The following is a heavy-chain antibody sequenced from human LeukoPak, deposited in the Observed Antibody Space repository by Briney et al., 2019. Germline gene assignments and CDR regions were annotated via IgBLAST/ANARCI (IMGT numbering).Heavy chain of an antibody. V-gene: IGHV3-11*01. J-gene: IGHJ4*02. CDR2: ISSSGSTI. CDR1: GFTFSDYY. CDR3: AREERRLQFGFDY. D-gene: IGHD5-24*01. Sequence: GGSLRLSCAASGFTFSDYYMSWIRQAPGKGLEWVSYISSSGSTIYYADSVKGRFTISRDNAKNSLYLEMNSLRAEDTAVYYCAREERRLQFGFDYWGQGTLVTVSS.